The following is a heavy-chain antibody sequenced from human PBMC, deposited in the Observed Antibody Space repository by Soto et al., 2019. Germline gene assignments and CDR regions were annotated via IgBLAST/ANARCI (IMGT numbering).Heavy chain of an antibody. CDR3: ARREIQGPIDY. CDR2: IYYSGTT. CDR1: GYSSSSSNW. Sequence: SETLSHTCAVSGYSSSSSNWLGWIRQPPGKGLEWIGYIYYSGTTYYNPSLKSRVTMSVDTSKSQFSLKLTSVTAVDTAVYYCARREIQGPIDYWGQGTLVTVSS. D-gene: IGHD1-26*01. J-gene: IGHJ4*02. V-gene: IGHV4-28*01.